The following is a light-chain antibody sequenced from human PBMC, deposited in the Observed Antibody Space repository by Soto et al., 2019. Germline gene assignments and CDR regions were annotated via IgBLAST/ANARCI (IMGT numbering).Light chain of an antibody. J-gene: IGLJ1*01. CDR3: YSYAGSSTFYV. V-gene: IGLV2-23*02. CDR2: EVS. Sequence: QSALTQPASVSGSPGQSITISCTETSRDVGSYNLISWYQQYPDKAPKLMIYEVSKRPSGVSNRFSGSKSGNTASLTISGLQAEDEADYYCYSYAGSSTFYVFGSGTKLTVL. CDR1: SRDVGSYNL.